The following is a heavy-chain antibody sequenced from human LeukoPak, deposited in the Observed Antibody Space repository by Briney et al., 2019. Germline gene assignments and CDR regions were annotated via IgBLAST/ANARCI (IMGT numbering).Heavy chain of an antibody. CDR2: ISAYNGNT. CDR1: GYTFTIYG. Sequence: ASVKVSFKASGYTFTIYGISWVRQAPGQGLEWMGWISAYNGNTNYAQKLQGRVTMTTDTSTSTAYMELRSLRSDDTAVYYCAREARITMVRGVHVNFDYWGQGTLVTVSS. D-gene: IGHD3-10*01. V-gene: IGHV1-18*04. J-gene: IGHJ4*02. CDR3: AREARITMVRGVHVNFDY.